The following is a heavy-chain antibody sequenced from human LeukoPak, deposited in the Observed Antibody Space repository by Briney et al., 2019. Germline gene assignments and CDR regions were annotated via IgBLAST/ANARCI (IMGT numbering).Heavy chain of an antibody. Sequence: SETLSLTCSVSGGSISSSSYYWGWIRQPPGKGLEWIGNIFYSGSSYYNPSLKSRVTISVDTSKNQFSLKLNSVTAADTAVYYCAINSATDFWSGYSTFDYWGQGTLVTVSS. CDR3: AINSATDFWSGYSTFDY. V-gene: IGHV4-39*01. D-gene: IGHD3-3*01. CDR1: GGSISSSSYY. CDR2: IFYSGSS. J-gene: IGHJ4*02.